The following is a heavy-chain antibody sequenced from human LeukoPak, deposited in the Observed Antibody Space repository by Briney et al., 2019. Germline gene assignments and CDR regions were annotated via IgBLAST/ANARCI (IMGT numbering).Heavy chain of an antibody. CDR3: ARGHSSRWYRSYYYGMDV. CDR2: MNPNSGNT. D-gene: IGHD6-13*01. Sequence: EASVTVSCKASGGTFNSYDINWVRQAPGQGLEWLGWMNPNSGNTGYAQKFQGRVTMTRNTSISTAYMELSSLRSEDAAVYYCARGHSSRWYRSYYYGMDVWGQGTTVTVSS. V-gene: IGHV1-8*02. CDR1: GGTFNSYD. J-gene: IGHJ6*02.